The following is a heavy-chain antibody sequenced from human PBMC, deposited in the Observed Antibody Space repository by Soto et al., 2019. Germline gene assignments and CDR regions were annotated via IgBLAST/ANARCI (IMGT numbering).Heavy chain of an antibody. CDR1: RYTFSGRF. CDR3: ARELVGGLDV. CDR2: KYMTTGDR. D-gene: IGHD1-26*01. Sequence: QVQLVQSGAELKNPGASVKVSCKASRYTFSGRFIHWVRQAPGQGPEWMGRKYMTTGDRIYAQKFQGRVTMTDATSINTAYMELRGLTSDDTAVYYCARELVGGLDVWGQGTTVTVSS. V-gene: IGHV1-2*06. J-gene: IGHJ6*02.